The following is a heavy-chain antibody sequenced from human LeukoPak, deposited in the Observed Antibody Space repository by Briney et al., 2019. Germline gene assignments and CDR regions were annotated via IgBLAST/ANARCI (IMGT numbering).Heavy chain of an antibody. Sequence: SETLSLTCTVSGGSISSYYWSWIRQPAGKGLEWIGRTYTSGISDYNTSLRGRVTMSVDTSKNQFSLSLSSVTAADTAVYYCARDYGSGDQKCFDPWGQGTLVTVSS. CDR1: GGSISSYY. D-gene: IGHD3-10*01. V-gene: IGHV4-4*07. J-gene: IGHJ5*02. CDR2: TYTSGIS. CDR3: ARDYGSGDQKCFDP.